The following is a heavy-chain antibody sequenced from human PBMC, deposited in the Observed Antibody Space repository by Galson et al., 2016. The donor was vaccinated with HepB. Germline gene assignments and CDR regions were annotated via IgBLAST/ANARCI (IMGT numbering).Heavy chain of an antibody. CDR3: VEQRKGAPYGMDV. D-gene: IGHD1/OR15-1a*01. CDR1: GFTFSSFS. V-gene: IGHV3-66*01. CDR2: IYSGGTT. J-gene: IGHJ6*02. Sequence: SLRLSCAVSGFTFSSFSMNWVRQAPGKGLEWVSVIYSGGTTYYADSVKGRFTISRDNSKNTVYLQMNSLRAEDTAVYYCVEQRKGAPYGMDVWGQGTTVTVSS.